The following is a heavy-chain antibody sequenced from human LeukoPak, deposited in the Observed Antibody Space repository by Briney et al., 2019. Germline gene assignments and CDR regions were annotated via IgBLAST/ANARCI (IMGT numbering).Heavy chain of an antibody. CDR3: ARTGNLRFLEWLLYFDY. CDR1: GYTFTSYG. D-gene: IGHD3-3*01. CDR2: ISAYNGNT. Sequence: ASVKVSCKASGYTFTSYGISWVRQAPGQGLEWMGWISAYNGNTNYAQKLQGRVTMTTDTSTSTAYMELRSLRPDDTAVYYCARTGNLRFLEWLLYFDYWGQGTLVTVSS. V-gene: IGHV1-18*01. J-gene: IGHJ4*02.